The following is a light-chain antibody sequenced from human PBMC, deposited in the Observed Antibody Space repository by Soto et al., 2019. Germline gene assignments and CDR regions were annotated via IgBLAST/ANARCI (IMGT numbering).Light chain of an antibody. Sequence: SVVTHPASECRAPGQTDTIYCTGSSSNIGAGYDVHWYQQLPGTAPKLLIYGNSNRPSGVPDRFSGSKSGTSASLAITGLQAEDEADYYCQSYDSSLSGHYVFGTGSKVTVL. CDR1: SSNIGAGYD. J-gene: IGLJ1*01. CDR2: GNS. V-gene: IGLV1-40*01. CDR3: QSYDSSLSGHYV.